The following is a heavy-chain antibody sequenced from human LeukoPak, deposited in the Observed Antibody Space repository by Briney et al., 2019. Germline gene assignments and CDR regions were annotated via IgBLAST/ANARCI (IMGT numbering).Heavy chain of an antibody. CDR1: GFTFSSYS. CDR3: AKDGVLRYFEGYFDY. V-gene: IGHV3-21*04. J-gene: IGHJ4*02. Sequence: PGGSLRLSCAASGFTFSSYSMNWVRQAPGKGLEWVSSISSSSSYIYYADSVKGRFTISRDNAKNSLYLQMNSLRAEDTALYYCAKDGVLRYFEGYFDYWGQGTLVTVSS. CDR2: ISSSSSYI. D-gene: IGHD3-9*01.